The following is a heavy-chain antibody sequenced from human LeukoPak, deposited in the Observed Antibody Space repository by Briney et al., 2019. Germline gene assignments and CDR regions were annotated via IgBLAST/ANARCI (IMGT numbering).Heavy chain of an antibody. Sequence: SETLSLTCTVSGDSISSYYWSWIRQPPGKGLEWIGYIYSSGSTKYNPSLKSRVTISVDTSKNQLSLKLSSVTAADTAVYYCARARVRSYSYDSSGFYTSDWHFDLWGRGTLVTVSS. CDR1: GDSISSYY. V-gene: IGHV4-59*01. J-gene: IGHJ2*01. CDR2: IYSSGST. D-gene: IGHD3-22*01. CDR3: ARARVRSYSYDSSGFYTSDWHFDL.